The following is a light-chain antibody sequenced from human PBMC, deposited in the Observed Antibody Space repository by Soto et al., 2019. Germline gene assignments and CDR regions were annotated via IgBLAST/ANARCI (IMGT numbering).Light chain of an antibody. CDR2: GDN. J-gene: IGLJ2*01. CDR3: YSTDSSNSRGV. CDR1: ALPKKN. V-gene: IGLV3-10*01. Sequence: SSELTQPPSVSVSPGQTARITCSGDALPKKNAYWYQQRSGQAPVLVIYGDNKRPSGIPERLSVSSSGTVATLTISGAQVEDEADYFCYSTDSSNSRGVFGGGTKVTVL.